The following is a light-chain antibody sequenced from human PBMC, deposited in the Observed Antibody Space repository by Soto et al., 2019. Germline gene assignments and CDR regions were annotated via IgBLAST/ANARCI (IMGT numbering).Light chain of an antibody. J-gene: IGKJ3*01. CDR1: QSVSSY. CDR3: QQRSNWPLT. V-gene: IGKV3-11*01. Sequence: EIVLTQSPATLSLSPGERATLSCRASQSVSSYLAWYQQKPGQAPRLLIYDASNRATGIPARFSGSGSGTDVTPTISSLEPEDFAVYYCQQRSNWPLTFGPGTKVDIK. CDR2: DAS.